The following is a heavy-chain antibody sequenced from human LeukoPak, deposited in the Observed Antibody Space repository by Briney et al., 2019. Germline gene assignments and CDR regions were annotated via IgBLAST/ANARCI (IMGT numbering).Heavy chain of an antibody. D-gene: IGHD5-12*01. CDR3: AREKWYSGYDYYFDY. CDR1: GFTFSSYS. J-gene: IGHJ4*02. CDR2: ISSSSSYI. V-gene: IGHV3-21*01. Sequence: PGGSLRLSCAASGFTFSSYSMNWVRQAPGKGLEGASSISSSSSYIYYADSVKGRFTISRDNAKNSLYLQMNSLRAEDTAVYYCAREKWYSGYDYYFDYWGQGTLVTVSS.